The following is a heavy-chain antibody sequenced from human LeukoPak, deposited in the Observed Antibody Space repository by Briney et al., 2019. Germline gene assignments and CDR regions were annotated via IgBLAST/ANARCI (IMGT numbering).Heavy chain of an antibody. CDR3: ARHVPRIAAAGHYFDY. CDR1: GGSISSSSYY. D-gene: IGHD6-13*01. Sequence: SETLSLTCTVSGGSISSSSYYWGWIRQPPGKGLEWIGSIYYSGSTYYNPSLKSRVTISVDTSKNQFSLKLSSVTAADTAVYYCARHVPRIAAAGHYFDYWGQGTLVTVSS. J-gene: IGHJ4*02. V-gene: IGHV4-39*01. CDR2: IYYSGST.